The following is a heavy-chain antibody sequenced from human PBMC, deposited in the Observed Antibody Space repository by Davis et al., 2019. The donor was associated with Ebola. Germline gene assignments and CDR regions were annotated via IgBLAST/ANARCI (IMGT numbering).Heavy chain of an antibody. CDR2: RHYEQST. V-gene: IGHV4-39*01. D-gene: IGHD3-16*01. CDR3: ARHGVDGPKAGLFDA. Sequence: PSETLSLTCIVSGASVTNKRYYWGWIRQSPGKGLEWIDSRHYEQSTLYNPSLKSRVITSLDPSKNQFSLNLNSVTAADAGVYYCARHGVDGPKAGLFDAWGQGALVTVSS. J-gene: IGHJ4*02. CDR1: GASVTNKRYY.